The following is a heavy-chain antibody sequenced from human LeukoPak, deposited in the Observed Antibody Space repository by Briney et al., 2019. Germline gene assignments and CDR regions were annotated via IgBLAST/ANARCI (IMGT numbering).Heavy chain of an antibody. V-gene: IGHV3-48*03. CDR1: GFTFSNYD. J-gene: IGHJ2*01. Sequence: QPGGSLRLSCAASGFTFSNYDMNWVRQAPGKGLGWVSHISRRGNTIYYGDSVKGRFTISRDNAKNSLYLQMNSLRAEDTAVYYCARSFYLFGRGTLVTVSS. CDR3: ARSFYL. CDR2: ISRRGNTI.